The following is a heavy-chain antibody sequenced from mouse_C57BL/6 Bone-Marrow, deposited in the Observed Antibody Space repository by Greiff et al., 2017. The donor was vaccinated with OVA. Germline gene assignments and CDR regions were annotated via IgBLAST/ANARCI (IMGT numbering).Heavy chain of an antibody. CDR3: ADGYYDY. CDR1: GYTFTSYT. V-gene: IGHV1-4*01. CDR2: INPSSGYT. Sequence: VQGVESGAELARPGASVKMSCKASGYTFTSYTMHWVKQRPGQGLEWIGYINPSSGYTKYNQKFKDKATLTADKSSSTAYMQLSSLTSVDSAVYYCADGYYDYWGQGTTLTVSS. J-gene: IGHJ2*01. D-gene: IGHD2-3*01.